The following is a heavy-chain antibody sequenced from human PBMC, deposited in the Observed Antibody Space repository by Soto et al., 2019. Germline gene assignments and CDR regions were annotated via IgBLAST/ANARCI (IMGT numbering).Heavy chain of an antibody. CDR2: ISYDGSNK. Sequence: PGGSLRLSCAASGFTFSSYAIHFVRQAPGKWLEWVAVISYDGSNKYYADSVKGRFTISRDNSKNTLYLQMNSLRAEDTAVYYCATLAVGNYWGQGTLVTVSS. J-gene: IGHJ4*02. V-gene: IGHV3-30-3*01. CDR1: GFTFSSYA. D-gene: IGHD6-19*01. CDR3: ATLAVGNY.